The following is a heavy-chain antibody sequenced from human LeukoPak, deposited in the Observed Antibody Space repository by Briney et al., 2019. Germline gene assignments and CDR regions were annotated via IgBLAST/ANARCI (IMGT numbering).Heavy chain of an antibody. D-gene: IGHD5-24*01. CDR3: AREVVEMATPLVD. Sequence: GGSLRLSCAASGFTFSDYYMSWIRQAPGKGLEWVSYISSSGSSIHYADSVKGRFTISRDNAKNSLYLQMNSLRAEDTAVYYCAREVVEMATPLVDWGQGTLVTVSS. CDR2: ISSSGSSI. CDR1: GFTFSDYY. J-gene: IGHJ4*02. V-gene: IGHV3-11*01.